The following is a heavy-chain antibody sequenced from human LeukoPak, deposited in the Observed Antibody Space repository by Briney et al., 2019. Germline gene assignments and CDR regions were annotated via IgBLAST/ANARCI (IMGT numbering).Heavy chain of an antibody. Sequence: GGSLRLSCAASGFTFSDYYMSWIRQAPGKGLEWVSYISSSGYTIYYADSVKGRFTISRDNAKNSVYLQMNSLRAEDTAVYYCARTNVVAAIYYWGQGTLVTVSS. CDR2: ISSSGYTI. D-gene: IGHD2-15*01. CDR3: ARTNVVAAIYY. J-gene: IGHJ4*02. V-gene: IGHV3-11*01. CDR1: GFTFSDYY.